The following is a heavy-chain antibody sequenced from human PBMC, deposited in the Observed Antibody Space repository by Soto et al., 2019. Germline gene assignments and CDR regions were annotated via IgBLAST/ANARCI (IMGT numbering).Heavy chain of an antibody. CDR2: ISSSSSTI. J-gene: IGHJ4*02. D-gene: IGHD6-13*01. Sequence: GGSLRLSCAASGFTFSSYSMNWVRQAPGKGLEWVSSISSSSSTIYYADSVKGRFTISRDNAKNSLYLQMNSLRAEDTAVYYCAKAFSIAAHGLFDYWGQGTLVTVSS. V-gene: IGHV3-48*01. CDR3: AKAFSIAAHGLFDY. CDR1: GFTFSSYS.